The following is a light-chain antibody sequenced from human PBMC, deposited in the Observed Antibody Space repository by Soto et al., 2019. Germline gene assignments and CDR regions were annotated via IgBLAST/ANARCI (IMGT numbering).Light chain of an antibody. CDR1: SGSIASNY. V-gene: IGLV6-57*02. J-gene: IGLJ7*01. Sequence: NFMLTQPHSVSESPGKTVTISCTGSSGSIASNYVQWYQQRPGSAPTTVIKGDKKRPSGVPDRFSGSIDSSSNSASLTISGLKTEDEADYYCQSYGGNTLPVFGGGTQLTVL. CDR2: GDK. CDR3: QSYGGNTLPV.